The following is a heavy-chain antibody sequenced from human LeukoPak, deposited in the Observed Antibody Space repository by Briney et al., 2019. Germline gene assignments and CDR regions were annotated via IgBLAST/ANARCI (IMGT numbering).Heavy chain of an antibody. J-gene: IGHJ4*02. Sequence: GGSLRLSCAASGLTFSSYWMHWVRQAPGKGLVWVSRINSDGSDTAYADSVKGRFTISRDNAKNTLYLQMNSLRAEDTAVYYCARDQGTMVRGARSFDYWGQGTLVTVSS. CDR3: ARDQGTMVRGARSFDY. CDR1: GLTFSSYW. V-gene: IGHV3-74*01. D-gene: IGHD3-10*01. CDR2: INSDGSDT.